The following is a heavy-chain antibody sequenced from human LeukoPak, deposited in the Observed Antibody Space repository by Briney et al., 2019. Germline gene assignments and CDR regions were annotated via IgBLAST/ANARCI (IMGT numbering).Heavy chain of an antibody. Sequence: GASVKVSCKASGGTFSSYAISWVRQAPGQGLEWMGGIIPIFGTANYAQKFQGRVTITADKSTSTAYMEPSSLRSEDTAVYYCARDLHSSGYFDYWGQGTLVTVPS. CDR3: ARDLHSSGYFDY. J-gene: IGHJ4*02. V-gene: IGHV1-69*06. CDR2: IIPIFGTA. CDR1: GGTFSSYA. D-gene: IGHD3-22*01.